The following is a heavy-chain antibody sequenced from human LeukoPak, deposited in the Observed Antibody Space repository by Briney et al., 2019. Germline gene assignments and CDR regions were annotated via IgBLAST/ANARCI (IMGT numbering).Heavy chain of an antibody. D-gene: IGHD3-22*01. CDR1: GFTFSSYS. J-gene: IGHJ1*01. Sequence: KAGGSLRLSCAASGFTFSSYSMNWVRQAPGKGLEWVSSISSSSSYIYYADSVKGRFTISRDNAKNSLYLQMNSLRAEDTAVYYCARFSPDSSGYYYFTQPGAEYFQHWGQGTLVTVSS. V-gene: IGHV3-21*01. CDR3: ARFSPDSSGYYYFTQPGAEYFQH. CDR2: ISSSSSYI.